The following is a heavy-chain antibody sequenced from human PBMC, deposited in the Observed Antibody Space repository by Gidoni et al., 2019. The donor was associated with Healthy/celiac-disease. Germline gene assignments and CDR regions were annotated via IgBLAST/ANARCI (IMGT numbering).Heavy chain of an antibody. CDR3: SKRGSTSDYFDY. D-gene: IGHD3-10*01. CDR1: GLSFSDHS. J-gene: IGHJ4*02. V-gene: IGHV3-49*03. Sequence: EVQLVEAGGGLVQPGRSLRLSCTTSGLSFSDHSVGWFRQAPGKGLEWVGFVRNKTYGETTEYAASVKGRFTVSRDDSKNIAYLQMISLKTEDTAVYYCSKRGSTSDYFDYWGQGTLVXVSS. CDR2: VRNKTYGETT.